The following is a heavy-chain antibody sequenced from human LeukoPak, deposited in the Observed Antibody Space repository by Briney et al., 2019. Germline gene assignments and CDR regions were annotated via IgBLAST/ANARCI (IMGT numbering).Heavy chain of an antibody. CDR1: GYTFTGYY. CDR2: INPNSGGT. Sequence: ASVKVSCKASGYTFTGYYMHWVRQAPGQGLEWMGWINPNSGGTNYAQKFQGRVTMTRDTSISTAYMELGRLRSDDTAVYYCARDRSYCSSTSCPDFQHWGQGTLVTVSS. J-gene: IGHJ1*01. V-gene: IGHV1-2*02. CDR3: ARDRSYCSSTSCPDFQH. D-gene: IGHD2-2*01.